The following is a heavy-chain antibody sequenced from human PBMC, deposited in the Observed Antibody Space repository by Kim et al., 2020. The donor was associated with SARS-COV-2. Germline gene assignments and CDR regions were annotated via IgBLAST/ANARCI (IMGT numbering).Heavy chain of an antibody. CDR3: ARGRAGVVPSPILGLGPYYYYYAMDV. V-gene: IGHV4-34*01. Sequence: SETLSLTCAVYGGSFSAYSWIWIRQAPGKGLEWIGEVNHSGITIYHPSLKSRVTISVDTSKNQFSLKLPSVTAADTAVFYCARGRAGVVPSPILGLGPYYYYYAMDVWGQGTTVTVS. D-gene: IGHD3-3*01. CDR1: GGSFSAYS. CDR2: VNHSGIT. J-gene: IGHJ6*02.